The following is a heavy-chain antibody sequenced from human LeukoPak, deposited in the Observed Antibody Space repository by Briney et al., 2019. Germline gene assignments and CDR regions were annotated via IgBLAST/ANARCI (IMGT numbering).Heavy chain of an antibody. CDR1: GFTFSSYA. CDR3: ASGRNLRYSN. V-gene: IGHV3-30*04. J-gene: IGHJ3*01. Sequence: PGGSLRLSCAASGFTFSSYAMHWVRQAPGKGLEWVAVIPYDGSNKYYADSVKGRFTISRDNSKNTLYLQMNSLRVEDTAVYYCASGRNLRYSNWGQGTMVTVSS. CDR2: IPYDGSNK. D-gene: IGHD3-9*01.